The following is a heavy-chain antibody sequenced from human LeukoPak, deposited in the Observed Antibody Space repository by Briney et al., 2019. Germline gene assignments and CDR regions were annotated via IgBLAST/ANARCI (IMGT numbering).Heavy chain of an antibody. D-gene: IGHD1-26*01. J-gene: IGHJ4*02. V-gene: IGHV4-4*09. CDR1: RGSISGSIRSFY. CDR2: ISSSGST. Sequence: PSETLSLTCTVSRGSISGSIRSFYWSWLRQLPGKGLEWIGYISSSGSTHDNPSLRSRVTISLDASKNQFFLTLSSVSAADTALYYCARIPLAYSGAYYFDYWGQGTLVTVSP. CDR3: ARIPLAYSGAYYFDY.